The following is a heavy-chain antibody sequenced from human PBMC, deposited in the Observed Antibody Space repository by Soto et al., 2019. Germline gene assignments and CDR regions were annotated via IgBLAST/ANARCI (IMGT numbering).Heavy chain of an antibody. J-gene: IGHJ5*01. CDR2: ISAYNGNT. CDR1: GYTFTSYG. Sequence: ASVKVSCKASGYTFTSYGISWVRQAPGQGLEWMGWISAYNGNTNYAQKFQGRVTMTTDTSTSTAYMELRSLRSDDTAVYYCARYMVPNDTTATAPPSDSRGEEPLV. CDR3: ARYMVPNDTTATAPPSDS. D-gene: IGHD4-17*01. V-gene: IGHV1-18*01.